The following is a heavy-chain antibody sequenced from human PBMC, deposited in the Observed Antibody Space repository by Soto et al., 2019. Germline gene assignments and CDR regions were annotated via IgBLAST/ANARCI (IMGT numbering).Heavy chain of an antibody. D-gene: IGHD3-10*01. CDR2: INPILSMS. CDR1: GDTFAFHS. CDR3: ATSHGSGYRAFDY. V-gene: IGHV1-69*02. Sequence: HVQLVQSGAEVKRPGSSVKVSCKASGDTFAFHSINWVRQAPGLGLEWMGRINPILSMSNYAQRFQGRVTMTADKSTSTAYMVLSSLRSEDTAIYYCATSHGSGYRAFDYWGQGALVTVSS. J-gene: IGHJ4*02.